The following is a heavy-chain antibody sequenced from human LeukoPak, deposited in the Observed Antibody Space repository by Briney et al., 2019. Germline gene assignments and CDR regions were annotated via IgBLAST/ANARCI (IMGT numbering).Heavy chain of an antibody. CDR2: NNPNSGGT. CDR3: ARVGLGWYSSGWYN. CDR1: GYTFTGYY. J-gene: IGHJ4*02. Sequence: ASVKVSCKASGYTFTGYYMHWVRQAPGQGLEWMGRNNPNSGGTNYAQKFQGRVTMTRDTSISTAYMELSRLRSDDTAVYYCARVGLGWYSSGWYNWGQGTLVTVSS. V-gene: IGHV1-2*06. D-gene: IGHD6-19*01.